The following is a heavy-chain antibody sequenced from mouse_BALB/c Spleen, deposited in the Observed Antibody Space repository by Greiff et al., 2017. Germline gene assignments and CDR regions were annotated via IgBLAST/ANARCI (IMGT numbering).Heavy chain of an antibody. CDR1: GYTFTSYT. CDR3: ARKDYEDAMDY. J-gene: IGHJ4*01. V-gene: IGHV1-4*02. Sequence: VKLVESAAELARPGASVKMSCKASGYTFTSYTMHWVKQRPGQGLEWIGYINPSSGYTEYNQKFKDKTTLTADKSSSTAYMQLSSLTSEDSAVYYCARKDYEDAMDYWGQGTSVTVSS. D-gene: IGHD1-1*01. CDR2: INPSSGYT.